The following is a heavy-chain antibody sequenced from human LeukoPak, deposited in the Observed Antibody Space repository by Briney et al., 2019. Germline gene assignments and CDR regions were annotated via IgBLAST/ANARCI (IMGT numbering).Heavy chain of an antibody. CDR2: IYYSGST. Sequence: PSQTLFLTCTVSGGPISSGGYYWSWIRQHPGKGLEWIGYIYYSGSTYYNPSLQSRVTTSVDTSTNQFSLKLSSVTAGDRAVYYCARASMVRGVSYWGQGTLVTVSS. D-gene: IGHD3-10*01. CDR1: GGPISSGGYY. J-gene: IGHJ4*02. V-gene: IGHV4-31*03. CDR3: ARASMVRGVSY.